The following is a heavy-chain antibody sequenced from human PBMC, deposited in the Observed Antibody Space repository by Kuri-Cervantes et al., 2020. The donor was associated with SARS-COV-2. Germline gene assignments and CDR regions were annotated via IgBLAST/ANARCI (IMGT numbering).Heavy chain of an antibody. CDR1: GFTFSTYS. CDR3: AKAGGIEIPAATNWFGP. V-gene: IGHV3-23*01. D-gene: IGHD2-2*01. J-gene: IGHJ5*02. CDR2: IGGSGGNT. Sequence: GESLKISCAASGFTFSTYSMNWVRQAPGKGLEWVSGIGGSGGNTYYADSVKGRFTISRDNSKNTLYLQMTSLSAGDTAIHYCAKAGGIEIPAATNWFGPWGQGTLVTVSS.